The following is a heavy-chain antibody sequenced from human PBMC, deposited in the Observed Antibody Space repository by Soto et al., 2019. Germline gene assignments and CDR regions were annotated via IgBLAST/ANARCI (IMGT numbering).Heavy chain of an antibody. V-gene: IGHV4-4*02. CDR1: GGSISSSNW. Sequence: QVQLQESGPGLVKPSGTLSLTCAASGGSISSSNWWSWVRQPPGKGMEWIGEIYHSGSTNYNPSIKSRVTISVDKSKHQFSLKLRYVPAADTAVYYCAISLDYSSSSGSGGKVTLVTVYS. CDR2: IYHSGST. J-gene: IGHJ4*02. D-gene: IGHD6-13*01. CDR3: AISLDYSSSSGS.